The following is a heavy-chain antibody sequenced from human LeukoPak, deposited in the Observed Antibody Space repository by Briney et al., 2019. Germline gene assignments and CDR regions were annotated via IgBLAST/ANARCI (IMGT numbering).Heavy chain of an antibody. D-gene: IGHD6-13*01. CDR3: AREPHSSSPDYMDV. CDR1: GFTFSSYS. Sequence: GGSLRLSCAASGFTFSSYSMNWVRQAPGKGLEWVSSISSSSSHIYYADSVKGRFTISRDNAKNSLYLQMNSLRAEDTAVYYCAREPHSSSPDYMDVWGKGTTVTVSS. J-gene: IGHJ6*03. V-gene: IGHV3-21*01. CDR2: ISSSSSHI.